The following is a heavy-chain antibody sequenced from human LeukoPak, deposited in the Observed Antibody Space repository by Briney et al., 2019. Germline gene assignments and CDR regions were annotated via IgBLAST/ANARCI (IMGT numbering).Heavy chain of an antibody. CDR1: GGSFSGYY. D-gene: IGHD2-8*01. Sequence: KTSETLSLTCAVYGGSFSGYYWSWIRQPPGKGLEWIGEINHSGSTNYNPSLKSRVTISVDTSKNQFSLKLSSVTAADTAVYYCAGCMPRYFDLWGRGTLATVSS. CDR2: INHSGST. V-gene: IGHV4-34*01. J-gene: IGHJ2*01. CDR3: AGCMPRYFDL.